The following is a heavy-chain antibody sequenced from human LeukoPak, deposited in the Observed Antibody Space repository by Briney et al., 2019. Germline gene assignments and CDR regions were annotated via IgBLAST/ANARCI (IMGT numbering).Heavy chain of an antibody. J-gene: IGHJ4*02. V-gene: IGHV3-30*04. Sequence: PGGSLRLSCVVSGFTFSSYIMHWVRQAPGKGLEWVAVISYDGSNKYYADSVKGRFTISRDNSKNTLYLQMDSLIAEDTAVYYCARVARYGDYIGGCDYWGQGALVTVSS. D-gene: IGHD4-17*01. CDR3: ARVARYGDYIGGCDY. CDR2: ISYDGSNK. CDR1: GFTFSSYI.